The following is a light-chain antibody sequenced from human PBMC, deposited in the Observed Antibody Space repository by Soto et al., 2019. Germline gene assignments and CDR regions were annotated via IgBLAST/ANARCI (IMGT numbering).Light chain of an antibody. CDR2: ETY. V-gene: IGKV3-20*01. J-gene: IGKJ1*01. CDR3: QQYGGSSRT. CDR1: QSVSNNY. Sequence: IVLTQSPDTLSLSPGEIVTLSCRATQSVSNNYLAWYQQKPGQAPRLLIYETYRRATGIPDRFSGSGSGRDFTLTISRQEPEDFAVYLCQQYGGSSRTVGLGTKVEIK.